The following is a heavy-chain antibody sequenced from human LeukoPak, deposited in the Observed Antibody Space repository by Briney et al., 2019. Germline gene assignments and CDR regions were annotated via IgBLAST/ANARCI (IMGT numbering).Heavy chain of an antibody. CDR2: ISYDGNNK. Sequence: GGSLRLSCAASGFTFSSYGMHWVRQAPGKGLEWVAVISYDGNNKYYADSVKGRFTIARDNSKNTLYLQMNSLRAEDTAVYYCARAARIAVAGIKSSFDHWGQGTLVTVSS. D-gene: IGHD6-19*01. J-gene: IGHJ4*02. V-gene: IGHV3-30*19. CDR3: ARAARIAVAGIKSSFDH. CDR1: GFTFSSYG.